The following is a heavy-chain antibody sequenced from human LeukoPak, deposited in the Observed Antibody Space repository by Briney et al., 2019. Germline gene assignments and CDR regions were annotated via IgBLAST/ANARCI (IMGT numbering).Heavy chain of an antibody. CDR3: ARGASGSGSYYDY. J-gene: IGHJ4*02. Sequence: QPGASLRLSCAASGFTFSSYAMSWVRPAPGKGLEWVSAISGSGGSTYYADSVKGRFTISRDNAKNSLYLQMNSLRAEDTAVYYCARGASGSGSYYDYWGQGTLVTVSS. CDR1: GFTFSSYA. CDR2: ISGSGGST. D-gene: IGHD3-10*01. V-gene: IGHV3-23*01.